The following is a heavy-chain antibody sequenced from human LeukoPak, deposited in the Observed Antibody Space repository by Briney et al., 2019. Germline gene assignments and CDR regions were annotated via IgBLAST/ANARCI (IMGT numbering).Heavy chain of an antibody. V-gene: IGHV3-9*01. J-gene: IGHJ4*02. CDR2: ISWNSGSI. CDR1: GFTFYDYA. D-gene: IGHD1-26*01. CDR3: AKDESAVSGSSFDY. Sequence: GGSLRLSCAASGFTFYDYAMHWVRQAPGKGLEWVSGISWNSGSIGYADSVKGRFTISRDNAKNSLYLQMNSLRAEDTALYYCAKDESAVSGSSFDYWGQGTLVTVSS.